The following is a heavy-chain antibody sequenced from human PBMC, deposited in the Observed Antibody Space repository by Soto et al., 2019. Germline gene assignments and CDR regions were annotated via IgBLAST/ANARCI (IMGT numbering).Heavy chain of an antibody. CDR3: ASSGDSYYYGMDV. V-gene: IGHV5-51*01. CDR2: IYPGDSET. Sequence: GESLKISLRGSGYCFTSYWIGWGRQRPGEGLEWRGIIYPGDSETKYSPSFQGHVTISADKSISTAYMQWSSLKASDTAMYYCASSGDSYYYGMDVWGQGTTVTVSS. CDR1: GYCFTSYW. J-gene: IGHJ6*02. D-gene: IGHD3-10*01.